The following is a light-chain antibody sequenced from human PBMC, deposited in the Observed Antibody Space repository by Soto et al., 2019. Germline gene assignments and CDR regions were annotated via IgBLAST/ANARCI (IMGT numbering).Light chain of an antibody. Sequence: QSVLTQSPSASASLGASVKLTCTLSSGHSNYAIAWHQQQPEKGPRYLMKVNSGGSHIKGDGIPDRFSGSSSGAERYLFISSLQSEDEADYYCPTWGTGSAIVVFGGGTQLTVL. CDR3: PTWGTGSAIVV. V-gene: IGLV4-69*01. CDR2: VNSGGSH. J-gene: IGLJ7*01. CDR1: SGHSNYA.